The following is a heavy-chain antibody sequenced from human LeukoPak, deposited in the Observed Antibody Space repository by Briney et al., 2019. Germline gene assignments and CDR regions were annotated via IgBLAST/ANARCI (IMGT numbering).Heavy chain of an antibody. CDR3: ARGRYEGHWFDP. CDR2: IKQDGSEK. Sequence: GGALRLSCAASGFTFSSYWMSWVREAPGKGLEWVANIKQDGSEKYYVDSVKGRFTISRDNAKNLLYLQMNSLRAEDTAVYYCARGRYEGHWFDPWGQGTLVTVSS. V-gene: IGHV3-7*01. J-gene: IGHJ5*02. D-gene: IGHD2-15*01. CDR1: GFTFSSYW.